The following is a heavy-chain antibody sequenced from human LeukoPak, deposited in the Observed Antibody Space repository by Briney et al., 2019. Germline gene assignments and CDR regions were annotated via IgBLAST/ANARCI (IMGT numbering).Heavy chain of an antibody. CDR1: GHTFTSYG. CDR3: ARIRGLTDY. Sequence: ASVKVSCKPSGHTFTSYGTSWLRHAPGQGLEWMGWTSAYNGNTNYAQKLQGRVTMTTDTSTSTAYMELRSLRSDDTAVYYCARIRGLTDYWGQGTLVTVSS. CDR2: TSAYNGNT. V-gene: IGHV1-18*04. D-gene: IGHD4-17*01. J-gene: IGHJ4*02.